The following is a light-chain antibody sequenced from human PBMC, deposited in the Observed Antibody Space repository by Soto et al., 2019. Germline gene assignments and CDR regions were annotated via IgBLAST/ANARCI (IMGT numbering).Light chain of an antibody. CDR1: QSLQHNNGNTL. CDR2: VAS. V-gene: IGKV2-28*01. J-gene: IGKJ1*01. CDR3: MQALQTPRT. Sequence: EIVLTQSPLSLTVTPGEPASISCKSSQSLQHNNGNTLLDWYMQKPGQSPQLLIYVASRRAPGAPDRVSGSGSGTDFTLRISTVEAEDAAIYYCMQALQTPRTFGQGTKLEI.